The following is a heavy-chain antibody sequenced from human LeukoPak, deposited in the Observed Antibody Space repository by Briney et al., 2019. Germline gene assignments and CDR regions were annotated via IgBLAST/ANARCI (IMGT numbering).Heavy chain of an antibody. CDR1: GGTFSSYA. J-gene: IGHJ4*02. Sequence: SVKVSCKASGGTFSSYAISWVRQAPGQGLEWMGGTIPIFGTANYAQKFQGRVTITADESTSTAYMELSSLRSEDTAVYYCARDLIAAAGTLGYWGQGTLVAVSS. D-gene: IGHD6-13*01. CDR3: ARDLIAAAGTLGY. V-gene: IGHV1-69*13. CDR2: TIPIFGTA.